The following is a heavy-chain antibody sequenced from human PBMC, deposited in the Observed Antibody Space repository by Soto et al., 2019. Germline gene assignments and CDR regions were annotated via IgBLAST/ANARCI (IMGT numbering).Heavy chain of an antibody. J-gene: IGHJ4*02. CDR1: GFMCSNFA. CDR2: IGTSSSLI. CDR3: ARGSNSNNWKLFDY. V-gene: IGHV3-21*05. D-gene: IGHD1-1*01. Sequence: GGSLRLSCAASGFMCSNFAMNWVRQAPGKGLEWVSYIGTSSSLIYYADSVRGRFTVSRDDAKNSLYLQMNSLRGEDTAVYYCARGSNSNNWKLFDYWGQGTLVTVSS.